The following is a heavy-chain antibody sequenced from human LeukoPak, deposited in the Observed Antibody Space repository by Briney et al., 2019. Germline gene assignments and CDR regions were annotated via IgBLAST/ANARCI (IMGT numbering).Heavy chain of an antibody. D-gene: IGHD4-23*01. Sequence: GGSLRLSCAASGFTFSSYSMNWVRPAPGKGLEWVSGITGSGSGTYYADSVKGQFTISRENAKNTLYLQMNSLRAEDTAVYYCAKSGNNYYYSYMDVWGKGTTVTVSS. CDR2: ITGSGSGT. V-gene: IGHV3-23*01. CDR3: AKSGNNYYYSYMDV. J-gene: IGHJ6*03. CDR1: GFTFSSYS.